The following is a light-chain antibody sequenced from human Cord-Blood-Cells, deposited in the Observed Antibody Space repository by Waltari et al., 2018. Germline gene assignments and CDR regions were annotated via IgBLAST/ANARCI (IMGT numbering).Light chain of an antibody. J-gene: IGLJ2*01. CDR1: SSDVGGYNY. CDR3: SSYAGSNNLV. V-gene: IGLV2-8*01. Sequence: QSALTHPPSASGSPGQPVTIPSTGTSSDVGGYNYVSWYQQHPGKAPKLMIYEVSKRPSGVPDRFSGSKSGNTASLTVSGLQAEDEADYYCSSYAGSNNLVFGGGTKLTVL. CDR2: EVS.